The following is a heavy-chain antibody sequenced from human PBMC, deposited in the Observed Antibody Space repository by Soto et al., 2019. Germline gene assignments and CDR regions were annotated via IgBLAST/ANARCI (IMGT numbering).Heavy chain of an antibody. Sequence: QVQLVQSGAEVKKPGASVKVSCQASGYNFTTYAMLWVRQAPGQRPEWMGWINTGNGNTKYSPQFQGRVTITRDTSAGTASMELSSMQSADTAVYYCGRGERLYYYYSGMDVWGPGATLTVAS. J-gene: IGHJ6*02. CDR3: GRGERLYYYYSGMDV. D-gene: IGHD3-3*01. CDR2: INTGNGNT. CDR1: GYNFTTYA. V-gene: IGHV1-3*04.